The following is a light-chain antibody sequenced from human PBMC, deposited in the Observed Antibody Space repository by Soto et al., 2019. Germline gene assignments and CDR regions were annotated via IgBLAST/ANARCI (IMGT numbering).Light chain of an antibody. Sequence: QSALTQPASVSGSPGQSITISRTGTSSDVGSYNLVSWYQQHPGKAPKLMIYEGSKRPSGVSNRFSGSKSGNTASLTISGLQAEDEADYYCCAYAGSSTFVVFGNATKVTV. V-gene: IGLV2-23*03. J-gene: IGLJ1*01. CDR3: CAYAGSSTFVV. CDR1: SSDVGSYNL. CDR2: EGS.